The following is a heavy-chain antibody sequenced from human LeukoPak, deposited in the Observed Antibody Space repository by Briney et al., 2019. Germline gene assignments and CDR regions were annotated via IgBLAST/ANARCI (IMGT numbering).Heavy chain of an antibody. CDR3: ARKAGKMFDY. D-gene: IGHD6-19*01. Sequence: PGGSLRLSCTASGFTFSNYWTTWVRQAPGKGMEWVANIKQDGREKYYVDSVTGRFTISRDNAKNLLFLQMSSLSPEDTAVYYCARKAGKMFDYWGQGTLVTASS. CDR1: GFTFSNYW. V-gene: IGHV3-7*01. J-gene: IGHJ4*02. CDR2: IKQDGREK.